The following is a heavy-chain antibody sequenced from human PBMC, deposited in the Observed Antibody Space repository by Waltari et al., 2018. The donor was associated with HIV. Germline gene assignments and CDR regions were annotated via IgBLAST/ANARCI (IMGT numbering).Heavy chain of an antibody. D-gene: IGHD5-12*01. J-gene: IGHJ4*02. Sequence: QVQLQESGPGLVKPSQTLSLTCTVSGGSISSGSYYWSWIRQPAGKGLEWIGRIYTSWSTNYNPSLKSRVTISVDTSKNQLSLKLSSVTAADTAVYYCARVSGGYERFDYWGQGTLVTVSS. CDR3: ARVSGGYERFDY. CDR1: GGSISSGSYY. V-gene: IGHV4-61*02. CDR2: IYTSWST.